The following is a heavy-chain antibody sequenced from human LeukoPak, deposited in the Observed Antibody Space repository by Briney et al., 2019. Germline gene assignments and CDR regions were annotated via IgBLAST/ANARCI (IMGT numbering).Heavy chain of an antibody. Sequence: GGSLRLSCAASGFTFSSYGMHWVRQAPGKGQEWVTFIRYDGSNKYYADSVKGRFTISRDNSKNTLYLQMNSLRAEYTAVYYYAKSFWPPGKAAFDIWGQGTMVTVSS. CDR3: AKSFWPPGKAAFDI. J-gene: IGHJ3*02. V-gene: IGHV3-30*02. D-gene: IGHD3-3*01. CDR2: IRYDGSNK. CDR1: GFTFSSYG.